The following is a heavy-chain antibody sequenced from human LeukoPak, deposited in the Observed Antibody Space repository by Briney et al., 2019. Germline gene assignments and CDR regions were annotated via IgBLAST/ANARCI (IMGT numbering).Heavy chain of an antibody. V-gene: IGHV3-48*04. Sequence: GALRLSCAASGFTFSSYSMNWVRQAPGKGLEWVSYISSSSSTIYYADSVNGRFTISRDNAKNTLYLQMNSLRAEDTAVYYCARDYLGWFDPWGQGTLVTVSS. J-gene: IGHJ5*02. CDR2: ISSSSSTI. CDR3: ARDYLGWFDP. CDR1: GFTFSSYS.